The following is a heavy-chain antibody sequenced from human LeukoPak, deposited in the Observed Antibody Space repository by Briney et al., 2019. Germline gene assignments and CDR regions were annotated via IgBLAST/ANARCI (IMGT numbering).Heavy chain of an antibody. CDR3: ARIYSSSWFLNWFDP. D-gene: IGHD6-13*01. Sequence: PSETLSLTCTVSGYSISSGYFWGWIRQPPGKGLECIGTIYHSGSTYYNPSPKSRVTISVDTSKNQFSLKLNSVTAADTAVYYCARIYSSSWFLNWFDPWGQGTLVTVSS. V-gene: IGHV4-38-2*02. J-gene: IGHJ5*02. CDR2: IYHSGST. CDR1: GYSISSGYF.